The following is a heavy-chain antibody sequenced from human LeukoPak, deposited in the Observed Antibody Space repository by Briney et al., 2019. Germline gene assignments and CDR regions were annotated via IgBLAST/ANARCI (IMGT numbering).Heavy chain of an antibody. J-gene: IGHJ4*02. CDR2: IHYSGNT. D-gene: IGHD3-10*01. Sequence: WVRQMPGKGLEWIGYIHYSGNTYYNPSLKSRLTISVDASKNQFSLKLSSVTAADTAVYYCTRAAGDGDYWGQGTLVIVSS. CDR3: TRAAGDGDY. V-gene: IGHV4-30-4*08.